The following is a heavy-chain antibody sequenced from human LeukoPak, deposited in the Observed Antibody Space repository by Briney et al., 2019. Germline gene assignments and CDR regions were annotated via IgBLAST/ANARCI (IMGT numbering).Heavy chain of an antibody. V-gene: IGHV1-69*05. J-gene: IGHJ4*02. CDR2: IIPMFRTV. Sequence: GASVKVSCKASGDTFNNYAITWVRQAPGQGLEWMGQIIPMFRTVNYAQKFQGRVTITTDEFTNTAYTELNSLRSDDTAVYYCARDGGYSGHGWDFWGQGTLVTVSS. D-gene: IGHD5-12*01. CDR3: ARDGGYSGHGWDF. CDR1: GDTFNNYA.